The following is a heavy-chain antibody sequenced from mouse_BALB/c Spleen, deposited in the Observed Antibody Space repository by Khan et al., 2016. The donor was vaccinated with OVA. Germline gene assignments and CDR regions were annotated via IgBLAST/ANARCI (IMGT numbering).Heavy chain of an antibody. CDR2: ISGDSNTI. Sequence: EVELVESGGGLVQPGGSRKLSCAASGFTFTSYGMHWVRQAPEKGLEWVAYISGDSNTIYYADTVKGRFTISRDNPKNTLFLQMTSLMSEDTAMYYCATSYFYGDYFDYWGQGTTLTVS. V-gene: IGHV5-17*02. CDR3: ATSYFYGDYFDY. CDR1: GFTFTSYG. D-gene: IGHD1-1*01. J-gene: IGHJ2*01.